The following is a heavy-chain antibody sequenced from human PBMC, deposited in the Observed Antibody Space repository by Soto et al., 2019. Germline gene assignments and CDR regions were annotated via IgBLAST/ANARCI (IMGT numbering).Heavy chain of an antibody. J-gene: IGHJ4*02. V-gene: IGHV1-2*02. Sequence: QVQLVQSGAEVQKPGASVKVSCKASGYTFTDNYIHWVRQAPGQGLEWMALINPTTGDTKPAQKFQGRVTVTWDTSISTAYMDLSRLRSEDTAKYYCARGYCSSIGCSHFFDFWGQGTLVTVSS. CDR3: ARGYCSSIGCSHFFDF. CDR2: INPTTGDT. CDR1: GYTFTDNY. D-gene: IGHD2-2*01.